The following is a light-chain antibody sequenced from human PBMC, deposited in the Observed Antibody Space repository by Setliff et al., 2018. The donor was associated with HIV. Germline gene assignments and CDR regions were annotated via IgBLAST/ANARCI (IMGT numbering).Light chain of an antibody. V-gene: IGLV2-11*01. CDR3: CSFAGSYTWV. CDR2: DVT. J-gene: IGLJ1*01. CDR1: SSDVGNYNS. Sequence: QSALTQPRSVSGSPGQSVTISCTGTSSDVGNYNSVSWYQQHPGKAPNLMIYDVTKRPSGVPDRLSGSKSGNTASLTISGLQAEDEADYYCCSFAGSYTWVFGTGTKVTV.